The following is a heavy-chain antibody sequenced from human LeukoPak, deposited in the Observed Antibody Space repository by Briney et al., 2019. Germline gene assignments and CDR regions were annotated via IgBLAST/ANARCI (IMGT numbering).Heavy chain of an antibody. Sequence: SETLSLTCTVSGGSISSGSYYWSWIRQPAGKGLEWIGRIYTSGSTNYNPSLKSRVTISVDTSKNQFSLKLSSVTAADTAVYYCAKEGRDVKNARYGMDVWGQGTTVTVSS. CDR3: AKEGRDVKNARYGMDV. CDR2: IYTSGST. D-gene: IGHD5-24*01. J-gene: IGHJ6*02. CDR1: GGSISSGSYY. V-gene: IGHV4-61*02.